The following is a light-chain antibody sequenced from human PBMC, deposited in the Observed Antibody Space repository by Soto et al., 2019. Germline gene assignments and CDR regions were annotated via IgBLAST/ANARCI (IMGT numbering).Light chain of an antibody. Sequence: EVVLTQSPDSLSLSSVEIATLSGTVTQSISSDYLVWYQQKPGQAPRLLIYGASSRATGIPDRFSGSGSGTDFTLTINRLEPEDFAVYYCQHYGNSPPSVTFGPGTRLEIK. J-gene: IGKJ5*01. V-gene: IGKV3-20*01. CDR1: QSISSDY. CDR2: GAS. CDR3: QHYGNSPPSVT.